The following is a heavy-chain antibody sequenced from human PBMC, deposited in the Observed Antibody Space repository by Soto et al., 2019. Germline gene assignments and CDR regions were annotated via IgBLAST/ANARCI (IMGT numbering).Heavy chain of an antibody. Sequence: EVQLVESGGDLVRPGGSLRLSCAASGFTFSTYSMNWVRQAPGRGLEWVSSISSSSSFIYYADSVKGRFTNSRDNARNSLFLQMSSLRAEDTVVYYCGKDRGDSNPSEFDYWGQGTLVTVSS. CDR2: ISSSSSFI. CDR1: GFTFSTYS. CDR3: GKDRGDSNPSEFDY. D-gene: IGHD3-10*01. V-gene: IGHV3-21*02. J-gene: IGHJ4*02.